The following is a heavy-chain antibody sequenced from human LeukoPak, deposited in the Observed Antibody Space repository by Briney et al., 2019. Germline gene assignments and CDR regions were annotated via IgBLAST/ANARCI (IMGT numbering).Heavy chain of an antibody. J-gene: IGHJ4*02. V-gene: IGHV3-21*01. Sequence: GSLRLSCXXSGFTFXNYSMNWVRQAAGKGLEWVSSISRSSGYIYYADSVEGRFTVSRDNAKNSVSVQMNRVRGEDTAVYYCSRARGHYVWGSYRYDPLEPPDYWGQGTLVTVSS. CDR2: ISRSSGYI. D-gene: IGHD3-16*02. CDR3: SRARGHYVWGSYRYDPLEPPDY. CDR1: GFTFXNYS.